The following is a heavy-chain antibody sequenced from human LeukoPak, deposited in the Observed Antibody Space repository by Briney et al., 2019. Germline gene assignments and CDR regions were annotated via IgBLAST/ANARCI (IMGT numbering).Heavy chain of an antibody. CDR1: GGSISSYY. V-gene: IGHV4-59*01. D-gene: IGHD3-22*01. Sequence: SETLSLTCTVSGGSISSYYWSWIRQPPGKGLEWIGYIYYSGSTNYNPSLKSRVTISVDTSKNQFSLKLSSVTAADTAVYYCAKSFRYDSSGYYLSPFDYWGQGTLVTVSS. CDR3: AKSFRYDSSGYYLSPFDY. CDR2: IYYSGST. J-gene: IGHJ4*02.